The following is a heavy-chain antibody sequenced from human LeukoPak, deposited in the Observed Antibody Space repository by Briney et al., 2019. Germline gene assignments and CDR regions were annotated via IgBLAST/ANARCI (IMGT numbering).Heavy chain of an antibody. D-gene: IGHD4-23*01. CDR2: FSHTGST. Sequence: TLSLTCAVSGASVSGGGNSWSWIRQPPGKGLEWIGWFSHTGSTYYNPSLKSRVTISVDRSSNQFSLKLRSMTAADTAVYYCAGTGVTFDYWGQGTLVIVSS. V-gene: IGHV4-30-2*01. CDR3: AGTGVTFDY. J-gene: IGHJ4*02. CDR1: GASVSGGGNS.